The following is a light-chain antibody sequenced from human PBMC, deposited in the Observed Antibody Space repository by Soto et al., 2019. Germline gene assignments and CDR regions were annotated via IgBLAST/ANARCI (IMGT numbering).Light chain of an antibody. Sequence: DIQMTPSPSSVSASIGDTVTITCRSSQNINVYLNWYQQKPGEVPKLLIYSASTLHSGVPSRFTGSGSETDFTLTITSLQPEDFATYYCQHGYVAPYSFGQGTKVDIK. CDR3: QHGYVAPYS. J-gene: IGKJ2*03. V-gene: IGKV1-39*01. CDR2: SAS. CDR1: QNINVY.